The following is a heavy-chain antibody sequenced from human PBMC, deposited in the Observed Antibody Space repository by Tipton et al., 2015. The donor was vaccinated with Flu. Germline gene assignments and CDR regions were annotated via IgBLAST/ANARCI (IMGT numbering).Heavy chain of an antibody. CDR1: GDSIRSVTYY. V-gene: IGHV4-39*07. Sequence: LRLSCTVSGDSIRSVTYYWGWIRQPPGKGLEWIGNIYYSGNAYYNPSLKSRVTILVDTSKNQMSLNLNSVTAADTAVYYCAREWGDAFDIWGQGTMVTVSS. CDR2: IYYSGNA. CDR3: AREWGDAFDI. D-gene: IGHD3-16*01. J-gene: IGHJ3*02.